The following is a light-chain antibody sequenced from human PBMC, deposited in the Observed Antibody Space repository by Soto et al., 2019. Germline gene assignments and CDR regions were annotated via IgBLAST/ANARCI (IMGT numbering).Light chain of an antibody. CDR3: CSYVSSKTYV. Sequence: QSVLTQPASVSGSPGQSITISCTGTRTDVGGYNFVSWYQQHPGKAPKLIIYEVSNRPSGVSNLFSGSKSDNTASLTISGLQAEDEADYYCCSYVSSKTYVFGTGTKLTVL. CDR1: RTDVGGYNF. J-gene: IGLJ1*01. V-gene: IGLV2-14*01. CDR2: EVS.